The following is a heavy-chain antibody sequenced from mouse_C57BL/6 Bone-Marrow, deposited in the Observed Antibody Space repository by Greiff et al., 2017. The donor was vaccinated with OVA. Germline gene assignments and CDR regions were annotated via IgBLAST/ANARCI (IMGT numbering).Heavy chain of an antibody. CDR3: ARGLYGSSFYAMDY. D-gene: IGHD1-1*01. CDR1: GFTFSSYA. J-gene: IGHJ4*01. CDR2: ISDGGSYT. Sequence: EVMLVESGGGLVKPGGSLKLSCPASGFTFSSYAMSWVRQTPEKRLEWVATISDGGSYTYYPDNVKGRFTISRDNAKNNLYLQMSHLKSEDTAMYYCARGLYGSSFYAMDYWGQGTSVTVSS. V-gene: IGHV5-4*03.